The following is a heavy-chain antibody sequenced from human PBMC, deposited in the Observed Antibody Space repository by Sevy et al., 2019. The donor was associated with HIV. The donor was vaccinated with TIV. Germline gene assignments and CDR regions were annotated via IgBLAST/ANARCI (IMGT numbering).Heavy chain of an antibody. D-gene: IGHD6-25*01. Sequence: SETLSLTCGAYGGSFSDYYWSWIRQPPGKGLEWIGEIYHNGGTNYNPSLESRVTISADTSKNQFSLNLFSLTAADTAVYFCARATRAPSRSRAAMSHRWNFDLWGRGTLVTVSS. CDR2: IYHNGGT. CDR1: GGSFSDYY. CDR3: ARATRAPSRSRAAMSHRWNFDL. J-gene: IGHJ2*01. V-gene: IGHV4-34*01.